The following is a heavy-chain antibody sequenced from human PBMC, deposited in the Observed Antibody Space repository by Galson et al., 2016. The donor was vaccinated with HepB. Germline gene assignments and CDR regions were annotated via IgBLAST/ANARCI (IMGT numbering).Heavy chain of an antibody. V-gene: IGHV3-30*18. D-gene: IGHD2-2*01. CDR3: ANMKRTSPYCSGTNCFSRLWGPPFDY. Sequence: SLRLSCAASGFIFSNYGMHWVRQAPGKGLEWVAVISYDGSFKYYADAVNGRFTISRDNSRSTLLLQMNSLRTEDTAVYYCANMKRTSPYCSGTNCFSRLWGPPFDYWGQGTLVTISS. J-gene: IGHJ4*02. CDR2: ISYDGSFK. CDR1: GFIFSNYG.